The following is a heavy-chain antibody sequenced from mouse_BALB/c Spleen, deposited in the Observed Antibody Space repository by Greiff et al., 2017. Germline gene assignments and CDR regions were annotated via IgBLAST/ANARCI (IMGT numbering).Heavy chain of an antibody. D-gene: IGHD1-2*01. CDR1: GFTFSSFG. CDR3: ARSSLLRLQVYAMDY. J-gene: IGHJ4*01. CDR2: ISSGSSTI. Sequence: EVQGVESGGGLVQPGGSRKLSCAASGFTFSSFGMHWVRQAPEKGLEWVAYISSGSSTIYYADTVKGRFTISRDNPKNTLFLQMTSLRSEDTAMYYCARSSLLRLQVYAMDYWGQGTSVTVSS. V-gene: IGHV5-17*02.